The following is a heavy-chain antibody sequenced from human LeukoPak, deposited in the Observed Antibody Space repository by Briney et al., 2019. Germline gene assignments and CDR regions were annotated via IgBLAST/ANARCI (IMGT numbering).Heavy chain of an antibody. V-gene: IGHV5-51*01. CDR3: ARRQYYYDSSGYYY. CDR1: GYSFINYW. J-gene: IGHJ4*02. Sequence: GESLKISCKGSGYSFINYWIAWVRQMPGKGLEWMGIIYPGDSDTRYSPSFQGQVTISADKSIRTAYVHWSSLKASDTAMYYCARRQYYYDSSGYYYWGQGTLVTVSS. CDR2: IYPGDSDT. D-gene: IGHD3-22*01.